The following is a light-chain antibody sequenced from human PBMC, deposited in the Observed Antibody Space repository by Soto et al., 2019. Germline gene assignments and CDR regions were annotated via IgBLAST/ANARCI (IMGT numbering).Light chain of an antibody. Sequence: DIVMTQSPLSLPVTPGEPASISCRSSQSLLDTNGYNYLDWFLQKPGQSPQLLIYLGSNRASGVPDRFSGSGSDTDFTLKISRVEAEDVGVYYCMQALQTPLTFGGGTKVEIE. J-gene: IGKJ4*01. CDR3: MQALQTPLT. V-gene: IGKV2-28*01. CDR1: QSLLDTNGYNY. CDR2: LGS.